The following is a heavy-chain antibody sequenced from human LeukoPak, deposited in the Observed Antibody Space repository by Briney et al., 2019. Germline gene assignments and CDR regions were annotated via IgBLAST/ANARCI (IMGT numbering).Heavy chain of an antibody. J-gene: IGHJ4*02. Sequence: GGPLRLSCAASGFTFSSYALHWVRQAPGKGLEWVAVISYDGSNKYYADSVKGRFTISRDNSKNTLYLQMNSLRAEDTAVYYCARGYGGDCSSTSCYPDYWGQGTLVTVSS. CDR3: ARGYGGDCSSTSCYPDY. CDR2: ISYDGSNK. CDR1: GFTFSSYA. V-gene: IGHV3-30-3*01. D-gene: IGHD2-2*01.